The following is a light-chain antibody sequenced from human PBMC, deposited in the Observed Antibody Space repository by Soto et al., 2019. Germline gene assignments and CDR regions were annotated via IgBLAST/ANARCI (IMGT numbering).Light chain of an antibody. J-gene: IGLJ1*01. CDR1: SSDVGAYNY. Sequence: QSVLTLPASVSGSPGQSITISCTGTSSDVGAYNYVSWYQHHPGKVPKLLIYEVTNRPSGVSDRFSGSKSGNTASLTISGLQAEDEADYYCSSKRDSSTLFVFGTGTRSPS. CDR2: EVT. CDR3: SSKRDSSTLFV. V-gene: IGLV2-14*01.